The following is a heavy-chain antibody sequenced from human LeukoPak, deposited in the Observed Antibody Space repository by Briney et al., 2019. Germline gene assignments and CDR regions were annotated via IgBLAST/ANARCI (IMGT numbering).Heavy chain of an antibody. V-gene: IGHV3-11*01. CDR3: AKDWRIAAADFFDP. D-gene: IGHD6-13*01. CDR1: GFTFSDYF. J-gene: IGHJ5*02. Sequence: GGSLRLSCAASGFTFSDYFMIWIRQAPGKGLEWVPYISSSASTIYYADSVKGQFTISRDNSKNTLYLQMNSLRAEDTAVYYCAKDWRIAAADFFDPWGQGTLVTVSS. CDR2: ISSSASTI.